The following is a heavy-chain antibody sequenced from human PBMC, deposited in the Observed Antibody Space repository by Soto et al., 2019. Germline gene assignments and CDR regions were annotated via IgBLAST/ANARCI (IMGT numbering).Heavy chain of an antibody. CDR2: ISAYNGNT. Sequence: ASVKVSCKASGYTFTSYGISWVRQAPGQGLEWMGWISAYNGNTNYAQKLQGRVTMTTDTSTGTAYMELRSLRSDDTAVYYCAKVGVGATNYYYYGMDVWGQGTTVTVSS. D-gene: IGHD1-26*01. V-gene: IGHV1-18*01. CDR3: AKVGVGATNYYYYGMDV. J-gene: IGHJ6*02. CDR1: GYTFTSYG.